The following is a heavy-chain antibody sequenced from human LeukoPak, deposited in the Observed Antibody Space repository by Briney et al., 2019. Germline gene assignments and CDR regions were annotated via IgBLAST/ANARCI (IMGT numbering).Heavy chain of an antibody. CDR2: ISSRGSTI. CDR1: GFTFSSYE. Sequence: GGSLRLSCAASGFTFSSYEMNWVRQAPGKGLEGVAYISSRGSTIYYADSVKGRFTISRDNAKTSLYLQMNSLSAEDTAVYYCARDLGGSANWGQGTLVTVSS. V-gene: IGHV3-48*03. J-gene: IGHJ4*02. CDR3: ARDLGGSAN. D-gene: IGHD3-16*01.